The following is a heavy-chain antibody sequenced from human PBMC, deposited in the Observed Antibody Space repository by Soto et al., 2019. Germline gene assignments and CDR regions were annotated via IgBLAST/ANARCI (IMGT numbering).Heavy chain of an antibody. Sequence: QVQLQESDPGLVKPSQTLFLTCTVSGGSISSGGYYWSWIRQPPGKGLEWIGYICYRGSTYYNPSLKRLVTISVDTSKHPFSLKLSSVTAADTAVYYCASRGRGSYMLDYWGQGTLVTVSS. CDR3: ASRGRGSYMLDY. J-gene: IGHJ4*02. D-gene: IGHD1-26*01. CDR1: GGSISSGGYY. CDR2: ICYRGST. V-gene: IGHV4-31*01.